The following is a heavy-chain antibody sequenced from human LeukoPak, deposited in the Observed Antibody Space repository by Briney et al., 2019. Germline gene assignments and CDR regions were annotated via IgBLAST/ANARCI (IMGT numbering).Heavy chain of an antibody. CDR1: GFTFNSYA. CDR2: ISSSGSTI. CDR3: ARDPRKNPASNYDSSVGD. V-gene: IGHV3-48*04. D-gene: IGHD3-22*01. Sequence: PGGSLRLSCAASGFTFNSYAMSWVRQAPGKGLEWVSYISSSGSTIYYADSVKGRFTISRDNAKNSLYLQMNSLRAEDTAVYYCARDPRKNPASNYDSSVGDWGQGTLVTVSS. J-gene: IGHJ4*02.